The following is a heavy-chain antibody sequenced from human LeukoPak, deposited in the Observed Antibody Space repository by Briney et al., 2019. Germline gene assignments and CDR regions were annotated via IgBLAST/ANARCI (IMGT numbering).Heavy chain of an antibody. Sequence: PGGSLRLSCAASGFTFSSYAMSWVRQAPGKGLEWVSAISGSGGSTYYADSVKGRFTISRDNSKNTLYLQMNSLRAEDTAVSYCAKRPDWLSYYFDYWGQGTLVTVSS. J-gene: IGHJ4*02. CDR3: AKRPDWLSYYFDY. V-gene: IGHV3-23*01. CDR1: GFTFSSYA. D-gene: IGHD3/OR15-3a*01. CDR2: ISGSGGST.